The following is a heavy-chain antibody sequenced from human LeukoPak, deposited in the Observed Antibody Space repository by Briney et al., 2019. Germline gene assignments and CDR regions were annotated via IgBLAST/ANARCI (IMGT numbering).Heavy chain of an antibody. CDR2: ISSSGSSI. CDR3: AGTLSVVPAAIGY. D-gene: IGHD2-2*01. J-gene: IGHJ4*02. CDR1: GFTFSDYY. V-gene: IGHV3-11*01. Sequence: GGSLRLSCAASGFTFSDYYMSWIRQAPGKGLEWVSYISSSGSSIYYADSVKGRFTMSRGNAKNSLYLQMNSLRAEDTAVYYCAGTLSVVPAAIGYWGQGTLVTVSS.